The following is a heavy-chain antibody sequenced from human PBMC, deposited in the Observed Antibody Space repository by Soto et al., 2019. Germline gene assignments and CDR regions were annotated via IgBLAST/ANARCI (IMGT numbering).Heavy chain of an antibody. V-gene: IGHV4-31*03. CDR1: GGSINSGGYC. CDR3: SRGILV. J-gene: IGHJ4*02. D-gene: IGHD5-18*01. CDR2: ISYGGST. Sequence: QVQLQESGPGLVKPSQTLSLTCTVSGGSINSGGYCWSWIRQHPGKGLDWIGCISYGGSTSYNPSLKSRVSMSVDTPKNQFSLKLTSVTAAVTAVYYCSRGILVWGQGALITVSS.